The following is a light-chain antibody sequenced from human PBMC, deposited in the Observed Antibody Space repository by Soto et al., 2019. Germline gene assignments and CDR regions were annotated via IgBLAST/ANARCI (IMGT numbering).Light chain of an antibody. Sequence: DIQMTQSPSTLSASVGDRVTITCRASQSISSWLAWYQQKPGKAPKLLIYDASSLESGVPSRFSGSGSGTEFSFSISSLQPDDFATYYCQQYNSYWKFGQGTKVDIK. CDR1: QSISSW. J-gene: IGKJ1*01. CDR2: DAS. CDR3: QQYNSYWK. V-gene: IGKV1-5*01.